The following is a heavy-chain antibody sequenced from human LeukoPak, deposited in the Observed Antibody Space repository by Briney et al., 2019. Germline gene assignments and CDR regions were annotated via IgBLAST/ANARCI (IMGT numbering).Heavy chain of an antibody. J-gene: IGHJ4*02. V-gene: IGHV6-1*01. CDR1: GDSVSSNSAA. Sequence: SQTLSLTCALSGDSVSSNSAAWNWIRQSPSRGLEWLVRTYYRSTWHHDYAVSVRSRITINPDTSKNQFSLQLSSVTPEDTAVYFCAREVDIVVVTAVNFDFWGQGTRVTVSS. CDR2: TYYRSTWHH. CDR3: AREVDIVVVTAVNFDF. D-gene: IGHD2-21*02.